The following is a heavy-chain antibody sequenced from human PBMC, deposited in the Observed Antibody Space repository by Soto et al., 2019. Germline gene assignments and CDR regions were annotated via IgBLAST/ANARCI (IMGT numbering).Heavy chain of an antibody. D-gene: IGHD6-13*01. CDR3: ATGLPYRRNWNYFDY. V-gene: IGHV1-24*01. Sequence: GPSVKVSCKVSGYTLTELSMHWVRQAPGKGLEWMGGFDPEDGETIYAQRFQGRVTMTEDTSTDTAYMELSSLRSEDTAVYFCATGLPYRRNWNYFDYWGQGTLVTVSS. CDR1: GYTLTELS. CDR2: FDPEDGET. J-gene: IGHJ4*02.